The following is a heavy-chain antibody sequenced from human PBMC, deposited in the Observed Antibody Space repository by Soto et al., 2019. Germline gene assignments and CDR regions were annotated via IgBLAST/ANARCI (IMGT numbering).Heavy chain of an antibody. J-gene: IGHJ3*02. V-gene: IGHV3-33*08. D-gene: IGHD5-18*01. CDR3: ARDRADTAVADAFDI. CDR2: IWYDGSNK. Sequence: GGSLRLSCAASGFTFSKYALTWVRQAPGKGLEWVAVIWYDGSNKYYADSVKGRFTISRDNSKNTLYLQMNSLRAEDTAVYYCARDRADTAVADAFDIWGQGTMVTVSS. CDR1: GFTFSKYA.